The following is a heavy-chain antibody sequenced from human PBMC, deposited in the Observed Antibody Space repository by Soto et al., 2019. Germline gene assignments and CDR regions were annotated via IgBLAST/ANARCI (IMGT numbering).Heavy chain of an antibody. CDR2: IIPILGIA. V-gene: IGHV1-69*08. CDR1: GGTFSSYT. J-gene: IGHJ5*02. D-gene: IGHD3-10*01. Sequence: QVQLVQSGAEVKKPGSSVKVSCKASGGTFSSYTISWVRQAPGQGLEWMGRIIPILGIANYAQKFQGRVTITADKSTSTAYMELSSLRSEDTAVYYCARDEAITMVRGAGAWFDPWRQGTLVTVSS. CDR3: ARDEAITMVRGAGAWFDP.